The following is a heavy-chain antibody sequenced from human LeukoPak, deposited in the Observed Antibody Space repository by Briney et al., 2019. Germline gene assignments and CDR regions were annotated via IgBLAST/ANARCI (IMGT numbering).Heavy chain of an antibody. Sequence: ASVKVSCKASGYTFTGYYMHWVRQAPGQGLEWMGRINPNSGGTNYAQKFQGRVTMTRDTSISTAYMELRRLRSDDTAVYYCARLRGYSYGRSGVSSKFYFDYWGQGTLVTVSS. CDR3: ARLRGYSYGRSGVSSKFYFDY. J-gene: IGHJ4*02. CDR1: GYTFTGYY. CDR2: INPNSGGT. V-gene: IGHV1-2*06. D-gene: IGHD5-18*01.